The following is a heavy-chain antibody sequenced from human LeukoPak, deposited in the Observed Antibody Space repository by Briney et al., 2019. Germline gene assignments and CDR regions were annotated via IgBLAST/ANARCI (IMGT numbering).Heavy chain of an antibody. D-gene: IGHD5-12*01. CDR3: AREFRSTNSGTLLFDY. J-gene: IGHJ4*02. CDR2: IYYTGDT. V-gene: IGHV4-30-4*08. CDR1: GGSIISDDYY. Sequence: SQTLSLTCTVSGGSIISDDYYWSWTRQAPGKGLEYIGYIYYTGDTHYNPSLKSRVTISRDTSKNQFSLRLNSVTAADTAVYYCAREFRSTNSGTLLFDYWGQGTLVTVSS.